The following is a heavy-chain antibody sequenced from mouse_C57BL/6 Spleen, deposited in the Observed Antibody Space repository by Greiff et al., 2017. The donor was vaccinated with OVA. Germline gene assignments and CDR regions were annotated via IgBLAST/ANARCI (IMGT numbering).Heavy chain of an antibody. CDR1: GYTFTSYW. J-gene: IGHJ3*01. CDR2: IDPSDSET. CDR3: ARLDSSGYVLFAY. V-gene: IGHV1-52*01. D-gene: IGHD3-2*02. Sequence: VQLQQPGAELVRPGSSVKLSCKASGYTFTSYWMHWVKQRPIQGLEWIGNIDPSDSETHYNQKFKDKATLTVDKSSSTADMQLSSLTSEDSAVYYCARLDSSGYVLFAYWGQGTLVTVSA.